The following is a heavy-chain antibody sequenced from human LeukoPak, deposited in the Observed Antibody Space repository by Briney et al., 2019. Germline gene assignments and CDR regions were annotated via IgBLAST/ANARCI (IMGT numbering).Heavy chain of an antibody. CDR3: ARALTTDCSSTSCYSVDY. CDR2: ISGSGGST. Sequence: GGSLRLSCAASGFTFSSYAMSWVRQAPGKGLEWVSAISGSGGSTYYADSVKGRFTISRDNSKNTLYLQMNSLRAEDTAVYYCARALTTDCSSTSCYSVDYWGQGTLVTVSS. J-gene: IGHJ4*02. CDR1: GFTFSSYA. D-gene: IGHD2-2*01. V-gene: IGHV3-23*01.